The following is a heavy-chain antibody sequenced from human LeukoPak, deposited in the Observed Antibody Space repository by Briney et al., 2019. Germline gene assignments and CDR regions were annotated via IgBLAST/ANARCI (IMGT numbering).Heavy chain of an antibody. CDR2: IYYSGST. CDR3: ARHRPCLWFGELLLYWFDP. D-gene: IGHD3-10*01. J-gene: IGHJ5*02. Sequence: SETLSLTCTVSGGSTSSSSYYWGWIRQPPGKGLEWIGSIYYSGSTYYNPSLKSRVTISVDTSKNQFSLKLSSVTAADTAVYYCARHRPCLWFGELLLYWFDPWGQGTLVTVSS. CDR1: GGSTSSSSYY. V-gene: IGHV4-39*01.